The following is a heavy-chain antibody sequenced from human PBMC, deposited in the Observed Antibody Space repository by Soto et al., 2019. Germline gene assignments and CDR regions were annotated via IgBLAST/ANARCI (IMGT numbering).Heavy chain of an antibody. CDR3: ARSCGYSSSWLDY. D-gene: IGHD6-13*01. V-gene: IGHV4-39*01. J-gene: IGHJ4*02. CDR2: IYYSGST. CDR1: GGSISSGSYY. Sequence: PTETLSLTCTFSGGSISSGSYYWSWIRLQPGKGLEWIGSIYYSGSTYHNPPPKSRVTISVDTSKNQFSLKLSSVTAADTAVYYCARSCGYSSSWLDYWGQGTLVTVSS.